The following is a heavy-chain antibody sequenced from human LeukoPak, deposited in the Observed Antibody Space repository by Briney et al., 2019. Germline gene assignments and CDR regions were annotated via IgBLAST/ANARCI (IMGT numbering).Heavy chain of an antibody. CDR3: AKRPSDYGDYVSYFDY. D-gene: IGHD4-17*01. CDR2: ISDDGRSK. V-gene: IGHV3-30*18. Sequence: GGSLRLSCAASGFSFISYGMHWVRQAPGKGLEWVGVISDDGRSKDYADSVKGRFTISRDNSKDTLYLQMNSLRAEDTAVYYCAKRPSDYGDYVSYFDYWGQGALVTVSS. J-gene: IGHJ4*02. CDR1: GFSFISYG.